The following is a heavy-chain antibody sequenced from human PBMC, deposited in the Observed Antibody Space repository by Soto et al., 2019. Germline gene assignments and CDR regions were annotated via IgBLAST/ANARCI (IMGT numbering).Heavy chain of an antibody. J-gene: IGHJ6*02. CDR1: GYTFTSYG. D-gene: IGHD2-2*01. CDR2: ISAYNGNT. V-gene: IGHV1-18*01. CDR3: ARGEGDCCCNDEGPYYYYGMGF. Sequence: ASVKVSCKASGYTFTSYGISWVRQAPGQGLEWMGWISAYNGNTNYAQKLQGRVTMTTDTSTSTAYMELRSLRSDDTAVYYCARGEGDCCCNDEGPYYYYGMGFWGQATTVT.